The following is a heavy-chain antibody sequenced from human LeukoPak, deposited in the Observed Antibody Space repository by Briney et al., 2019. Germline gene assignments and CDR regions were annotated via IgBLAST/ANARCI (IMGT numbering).Heavy chain of an antibody. V-gene: IGHV1-2*06. Sequence: GASVKVSCKASGYTFTGYYMHWVRQAPGQGLEWMGRINPNSGGTNYAQKFQGRVAMTRDTSISTAYMELSRLRSDDTAVYYCARDRGAAALPGYWGQGTLVTVSS. J-gene: IGHJ4*02. CDR3: ARDRGAAALPGY. CDR2: INPNSGGT. CDR1: GYTFTGYY. D-gene: IGHD6-13*01.